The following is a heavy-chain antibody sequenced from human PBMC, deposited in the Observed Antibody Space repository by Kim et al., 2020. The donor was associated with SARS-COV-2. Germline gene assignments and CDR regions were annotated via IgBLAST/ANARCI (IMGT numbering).Heavy chain of an antibody. J-gene: IGHJ5*02. V-gene: IGHV4-4*02. CDR3: ARGVSSAWTLRDWFDP. CDR2: INHSGTT. D-gene: IGHD6-25*01. Sequence: SETLSLTYAVSGASISSSSWWAWVRQPPGKGLEWIGEINHSGTTDYNPSLKSRVTISIDKSKNQFSLKLTSVTAADTAVYFCARGVSSAWTLRDWFDPWGQGALVTVTS. CDR1: GASISSSSW.